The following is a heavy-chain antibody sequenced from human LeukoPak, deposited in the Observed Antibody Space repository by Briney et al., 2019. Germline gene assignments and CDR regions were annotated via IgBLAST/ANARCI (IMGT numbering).Heavy chain of an antibody. J-gene: IGHJ4*02. D-gene: IGHD6-19*01. V-gene: IGHV1-18*01. CDR1: GYTFTSYG. CDR3: ARGEYFEYIGVAGTIDY. Sequence: ASVKVSCKASGYTFTSYGISWVRQAPGQRLEWMGWISAYNDNTNYAQKLQGRVTMTTDISTSTAYMELRSLRSDDTAVYYCARGEYFEYIGVAGTIDYWGQGTLVTVSS. CDR2: ISAYNDNT.